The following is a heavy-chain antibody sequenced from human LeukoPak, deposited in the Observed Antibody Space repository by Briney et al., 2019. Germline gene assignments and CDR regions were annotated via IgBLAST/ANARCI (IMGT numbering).Heavy chain of an antibody. CDR2: IYYSGST. D-gene: IGHD2-2*01. CDR3: ARHLCSSPSCSLGY. J-gene: IGHJ4*02. CDR1: GGSIISSYC. Sequence: SETLSLTCTVSGGSIISSYCWGWIRQPPGKGLEWIASIYYSGSTYYNPSLKSRVTISVDTSKNQFSLKLSSVTAADTAVYYCARHLCSSPSCSLGYWGQGALVTVSS. V-gene: IGHV4-39*01.